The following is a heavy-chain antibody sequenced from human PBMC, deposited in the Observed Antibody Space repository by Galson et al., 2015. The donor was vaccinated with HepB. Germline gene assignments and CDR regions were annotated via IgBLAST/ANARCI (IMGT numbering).Heavy chain of an antibody. D-gene: IGHD6-19*01. CDR2: IYNSGGT. V-gene: IGHV4-59*01. CDR1: GGSISSYY. J-gene: IGHJ3*02. CDR3: TRDMRPFTSGWRAFDI. Sequence: LSLTCTVSGGSISSYYWSWIRQPPGKGLERIGYIYNSGGTNYIPSLKSRVTISVDTAKNQFSLKLRSVTAADTAVYYCTRDMRPFTSGWRAFDIWGQGTMVTVSS.